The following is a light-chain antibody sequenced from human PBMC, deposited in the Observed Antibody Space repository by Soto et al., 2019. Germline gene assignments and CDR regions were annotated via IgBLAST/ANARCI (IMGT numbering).Light chain of an antibody. CDR2: EVS. CDR1: SSEAWRYNL. Sequence: QSAPTQPAPGSGAPGQSITISCTGNSSEAWRYNLVSWYQQHPGKAPKLMIYEVSKRPSGVSNRFSGSKSGNTASLTISGLQAEDEADYYCCSYAGSSTYVFGTGTKVTVL. V-gene: IGLV2-23*02. CDR3: CSYAGSSTYV. J-gene: IGLJ1*01.